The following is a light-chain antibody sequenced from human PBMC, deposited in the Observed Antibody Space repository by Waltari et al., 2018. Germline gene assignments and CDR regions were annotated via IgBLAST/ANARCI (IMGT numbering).Light chain of an antibody. CDR2: EFS. Sequence: CQQHPGKAPELVFYEFSSRPSGVSNRVSVSKAGNTASLTLSGLQAEYEANYYCCSYAGRNSWVFGGVTKLTVL. CDR3: CSYAGRNSWV. V-gene: IGLV2-23*02. J-gene: IGLJ3*02.